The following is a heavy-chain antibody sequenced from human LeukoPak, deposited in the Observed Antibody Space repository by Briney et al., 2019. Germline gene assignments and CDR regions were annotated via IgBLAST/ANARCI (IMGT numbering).Heavy chain of an antibody. V-gene: IGHV4-4*07. Sequence: PSETLSPSCTVSGGSISNYYWSWIRQPAGKGLEWIGRIYSSGTTIYNPSLKSRVTMSVDTSKNQFSLKLSSVTAADTAVYFCASGSSGYVPWGQGTLVTVSS. CDR1: GGSISNYY. CDR2: IYSSGTT. J-gene: IGHJ4*02. D-gene: IGHD5-12*01. CDR3: ASGSSGYVP.